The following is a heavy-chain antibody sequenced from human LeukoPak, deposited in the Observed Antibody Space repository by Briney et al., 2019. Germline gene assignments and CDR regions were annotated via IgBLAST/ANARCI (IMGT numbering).Heavy chain of an antibody. CDR1: GFTFSNYR. D-gene: IGHD6-13*01. Sequence: GGSLRLSCAASGFTFSNYRMTWVRQAPGKGLEWVANINQDGSEKYYVDSVKGRFSVSRDNAKKSLFLQMNSLRAEDTAVYYCARPDYGQQPLHWGQGTLVTVSS. J-gene: IGHJ4*02. V-gene: IGHV3-7*01. CDR2: INQDGSEK. CDR3: ARPDYGQQPLH.